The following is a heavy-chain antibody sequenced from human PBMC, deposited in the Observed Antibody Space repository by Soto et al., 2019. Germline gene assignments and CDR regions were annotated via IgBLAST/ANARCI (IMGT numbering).Heavy chain of an antibody. Sequence: EVQLVESGGGLVQPGGSLGLSWAASGFTVSTNYMTWFREAPGKGLEWVSGIYSGGGTYYADSVKGRFTISRDTAKNTVYLQMNNLRADDTDVYYCARGGNAPIAHWGQGNLVTVSS. J-gene: IGHJ4*02. CDR3: ARGGNAPIAH. CDR1: GFTVSTNY. CDR2: IYSGGGT. D-gene: IGHD1-1*01. V-gene: IGHV3-66*01.